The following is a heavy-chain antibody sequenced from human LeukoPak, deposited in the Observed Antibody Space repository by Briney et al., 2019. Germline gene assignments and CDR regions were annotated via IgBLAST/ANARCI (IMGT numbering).Heavy chain of an antibody. J-gene: IGHJ4*02. CDR2: ISSNGGST. CDR3: AKDRRGTAMVTYFDY. CDR1: GFTFSSYA. V-gene: IGHV3-64*01. Sequence: TGGSLRLSCAASGFTFSSYAMHWVRQAPGKGLEYVSAISSNGGSTYYANSVKGRFTISRDNSKNTLYLQMNSLRAEDTAVYYCAKDRRGTAMVTYFDYWGQGTLVTVSS. D-gene: IGHD5-18*01.